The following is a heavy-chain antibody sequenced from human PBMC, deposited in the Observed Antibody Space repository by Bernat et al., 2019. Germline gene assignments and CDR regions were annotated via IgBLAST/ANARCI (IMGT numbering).Heavy chain of an antibody. CDR2: ISGSGGST. Sequence: EVQLLESGGGLVQPGGSLRLSCAASGFTFSSYAMSWVRQAPGKGLEWVSAISGSGGSTYYADSVKGRFTISRDNSKNTLYLQMNSLRVEDTAIYFCARGDPETGNTPSDWGQGTLVTVSS. CDR1: GFTFSSYA. V-gene: IGHV3-23*01. D-gene: IGHD7-27*01. J-gene: IGHJ4*02. CDR3: ARGDPETGNTPSD.